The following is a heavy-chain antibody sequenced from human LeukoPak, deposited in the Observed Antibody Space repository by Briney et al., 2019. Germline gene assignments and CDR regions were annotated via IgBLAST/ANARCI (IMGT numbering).Heavy chain of an antibody. V-gene: IGHV1-18*01. CDR3: ARGYCSSTSCYYMDV. J-gene: IGHJ6*03. D-gene: IGHD2-2*01. CDR1: GGTFISYD. Sequence: GASVKVSCKASGGTFISYDISWVRQAPGQGLEWMGWISAYNGNTNYAQKLQGRVTMTTDTSTSTAYMELRSLRSDDTAVYYCARGYCSSTSCYYMDVWGKGTTVTVSS. CDR2: ISAYNGNT.